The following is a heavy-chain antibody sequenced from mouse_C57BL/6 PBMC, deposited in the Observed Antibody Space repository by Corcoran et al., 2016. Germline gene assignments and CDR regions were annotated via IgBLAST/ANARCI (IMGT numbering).Heavy chain of an antibody. V-gene: IGHV1-76*01. CDR3: AEGDDGFYAMDY. CDR2: IYPGSGNT. J-gene: IGHJ4*01. CDR1: GYTFTGYY. D-gene: IGHD2-3*01. Sequence: QVQLKQSGAELVRPGASVKLSCKASGYTFTGYYINWVKQRPGQGLEWIARIYPGSGNTYYNEKFKGKATLTAEKSSSTAYMQLSSLTSEDSAVYFCAEGDDGFYAMDYWGQGTSVTVSS.